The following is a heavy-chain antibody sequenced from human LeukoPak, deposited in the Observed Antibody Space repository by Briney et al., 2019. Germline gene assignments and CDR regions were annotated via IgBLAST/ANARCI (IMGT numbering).Heavy chain of an antibody. CDR1: GYTFTSYD. D-gene: IGHD3-9*01. V-gene: IGHV1-8*01. CDR3: ARGGVLRYFDWFPIYYYGMDV. CDR2: MNPNSGNT. Sequence: GAPVKVSCKATGYTFTSYDINWVRQATGQGLEWMGWMNPNSGNTGYAQKFQGRVTMTRNTSISTAYMEPSSLRSEDTAVYYCARGGVLRYFDWFPIYYYGMDVWGQGTTVTVSS. J-gene: IGHJ6*02.